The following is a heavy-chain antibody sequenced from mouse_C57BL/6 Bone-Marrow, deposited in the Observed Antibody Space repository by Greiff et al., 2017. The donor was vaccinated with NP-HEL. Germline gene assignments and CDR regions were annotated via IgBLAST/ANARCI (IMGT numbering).Heavy chain of an antibody. Sequence: EVKLQESGGDLVKPGGSLKLSCAASGFTFSSYGMSWVRQTPDKRLEWVATISSGGSCTYYPDSVKGRFIITRDNAKKTLYQQMSSLKSEDTAKYYCARLGREGFAYWGQGTLVTVSA. CDR2: ISSGGSCT. D-gene: IGHD4-1*01. CDR1: GFTFSSYG. CDR3: ARLGREGFAY. V-gene: IGHV5-6*01. J-gene: IGHJ3*01.